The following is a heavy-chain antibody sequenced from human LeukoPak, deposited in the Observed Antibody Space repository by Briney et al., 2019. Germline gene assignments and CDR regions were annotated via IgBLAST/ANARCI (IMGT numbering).Heavy chain of an antibody. CDR1: GFTFSSHW. CDR3: VKYYDDSSGSSHFDY. J-gene: IGHJ4*02. CDR2: IRQDGNEE. Sequence: GGSLTLSCAASGFTFSSHWMSWVRQAPGKGLEWVANIRQDGNEEYYVDSVKGRFTISRDNAKNSLYLQMNSLRPEDTALYYCVKYYDDSSGSSHFDYWGQGTLVTVSS. V-gene: IGHV3-7*01. D-gene: IGHD3-22*01.